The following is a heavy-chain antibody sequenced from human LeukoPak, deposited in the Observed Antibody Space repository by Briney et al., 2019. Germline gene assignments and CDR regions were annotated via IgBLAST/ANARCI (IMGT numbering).Heavy chain of an antibody. CDR3: ARDSAVTVDY. J-gene: IGHJ4*02. V-gene: IGHV4-61*02. Sequence: PSETLSLTCTVSGGPISSGSYYWSWIRQPAGKGLEWIGRIYTSGSTNYNPSLKSRVTISVDTSKNQFSLKLSSVTAADTAVYYCARDSAVTVDYWGQGTLVTVSS. CDR1: GGPISSGSYY. D-gene: IGHD4-17*01. CDR2: IYTSGST.